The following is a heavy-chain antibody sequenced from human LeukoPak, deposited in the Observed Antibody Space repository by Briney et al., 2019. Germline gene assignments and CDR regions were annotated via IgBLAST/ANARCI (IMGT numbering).Heavy chain of an antibody. Sequence: SETLSLTCTVSGGSISSGDYYWSWIRQPPGKGLEWIGYIYYSGSTCYNPSLKSRVTISVDTSKNQFSLKLSSVTAADTAVYYCARDRYYYDSSGWFSPHYGMDVWGQGTTVTVSS. CDR2: IYYSGST. J-gene: IGHJ6*02. D-gene: IGHD3-22*01. CDR3: ARDRYYYDSSGWFSPHYGMDV. CDR1: GGSISSGDYY. V-gene: IGHV4-30-4*08.